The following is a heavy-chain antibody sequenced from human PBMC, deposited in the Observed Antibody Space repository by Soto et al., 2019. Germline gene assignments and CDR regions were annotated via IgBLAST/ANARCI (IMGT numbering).Heavy chain of an antibody. D-gene: IGHD3-22*01. V-gene: IGHV4-59*01. CDR3: ARGGLMYYYDSSGYYFNY. CDR1: GGSISSYY. Sequence: LSLTCTVSGGSISSYYWSWIRQPPGKGLEWIGYIYYSGSTNYNPSLKSRVTISVDTSKNQFSLKLSSVTAADTAVYYCARGGLMYYYDSSGYYFNYWGQGTLVTVSS. CDR2: IYYSGST. J-gene: IGHJ4*02.